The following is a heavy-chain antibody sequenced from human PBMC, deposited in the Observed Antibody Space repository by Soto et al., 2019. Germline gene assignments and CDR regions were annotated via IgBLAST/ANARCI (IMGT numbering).Heavy chain of an antibody. CDR1: GFTFSNYW. J-gene: IGHJ4*02. V-gene: IGHV3-7*01. CDR2: IKGDGSEK. D-gene: IGHD5-12*01. Sequence: EVQLVDSGGGLVQPGGSLRLSCAASGFTFSNYWMSWVRQTPGKGLEWVANIKGDGSEKYYVDSVKGRFTISRDNGKNSLYLQMNSLRDEDTAVYYCARDAGGYGDWGQGTLVTVSS. CDR3: ARDAGGYGD.